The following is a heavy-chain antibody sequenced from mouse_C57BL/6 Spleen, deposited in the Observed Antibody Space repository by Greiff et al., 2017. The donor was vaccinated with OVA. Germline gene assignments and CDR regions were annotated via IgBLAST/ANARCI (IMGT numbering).Heavy chain of an antibody. V-gene: IGHV1-52*01. CDR3: ASVRIYYDTLFAY. CDR2: IDPSDSET. Sequence: QVQLQQPGAELVRPGSSVKLSCKASGYTFTSYWMHWVKQRPIQGLEWIGNIDPSDSETHYNQKFKDKATLTVDKSSSTAYMHLSSLTSEDSAVYYCASVRIYYDTLFAYWGQGTLVTVSA. D-gene: IGHD2-4*01. J-gene: IGHJ3*01. CDR1: GYTFTSYW.